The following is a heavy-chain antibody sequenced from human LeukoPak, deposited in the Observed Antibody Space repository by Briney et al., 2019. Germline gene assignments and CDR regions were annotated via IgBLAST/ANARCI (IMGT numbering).Heavy chain of an antibody. J-gene: IGHJ1*01. D-gene: IGHD6-6*01. CDR1: GYTFTSYY. Sequence: ASVKVSCKASGYTFTSYYMHWVRQAPGQGLEWMGIINPSGGSTSYAQKFQGRVTMTRDTSTRTVYMELNSLRSEDTAVYYCARGRSIAARPGYFQHWGQGTLVTVSS. CDR2: INPSGGST. CDR3: ARGRSIAARPGYFQH. V-gene: IGHV1-46*01.